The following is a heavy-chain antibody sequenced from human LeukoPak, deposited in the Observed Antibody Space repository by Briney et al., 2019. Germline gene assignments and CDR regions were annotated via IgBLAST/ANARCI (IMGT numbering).Heavy chain of an antibody. Sequence: ASVKVSCKASGGTFSSYAISWVRQAPGQGLEWMGWMNPNSGNTGYAQKFQGRVTMTRNTSISTAYMELSSLRSEDTAVYYCARGHRQQLYWGQGTLVTVSS. CDR2: MNPNSGNT. CDR1: GGTFSSYA. CDR3: ARGHRQQLY. J-gene: IGHJ4*02. D-gene: IGHD6-13*01. V-gene: IGHV1-8*02.